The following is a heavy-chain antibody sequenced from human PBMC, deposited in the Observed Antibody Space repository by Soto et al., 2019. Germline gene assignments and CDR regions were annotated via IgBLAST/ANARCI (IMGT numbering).Heavy chain of an antibody. CDR1: GFTFGAYV. Sequence: GGSLRLSCAASGFTFGAYVIHWVRQAPGKGLEWVAVMSEDGGAIYYADSVKGRFTISRDNSKNTLYLQMDSLRPEDTAVYYCARRHCSRVSCNGNDAFDVWGQGTMVTVSS. J-gene: IGHJ3*01. CDR3: ARRHCSRVSCNGNDAFDV. CDR2: MSEDGGAI. V-gene: IGHV3-30-3*01. D-gene: IGHD2-15*01.